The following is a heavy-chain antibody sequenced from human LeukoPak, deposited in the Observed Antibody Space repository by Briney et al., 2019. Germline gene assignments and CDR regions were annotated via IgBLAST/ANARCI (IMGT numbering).Heavy chain of an antibody. CDR1: GFTFSSYW. CDR2: IKQDGSEK. D-gene: IGHD3-10*01. Sequence: HAGGSLRLSCAASGFTFSSYWMSWVRQAPGKGLEWVANIKQDGSEKYYVDSVKGRFTISRDNAKNSLYLQMSSLRAEDTAVYYCARGPVWFGELSHDAFDIWGQGTMVTVSS. CDR3: ARGPVWFGELSHDAFDI. V-gene: IGHV3-7*03. J-gene: IGHJ3*02.